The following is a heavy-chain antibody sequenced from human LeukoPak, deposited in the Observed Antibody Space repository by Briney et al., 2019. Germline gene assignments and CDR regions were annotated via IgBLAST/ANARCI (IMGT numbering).Heavy chain of an antibody. CDR1: GFTFRSYW. V-gene: IGHV3-7*01. Sequence: GGSLRLSCAASGFTFRSYWMSWVRQAPGKGLEWVANIKQDGSEKYYVDSVKGRFTISRDNAKNSLYLQMNSLRAEDTAVYYCARDGPSSLVADTYYGMDVWGQGTTVTASS. D-gene: IGHD2-15*01. CDR3: ARDGPSSLVADTYYGMDV. J-gene: IGHJ6*02. CDR2: IKQDGSEK.